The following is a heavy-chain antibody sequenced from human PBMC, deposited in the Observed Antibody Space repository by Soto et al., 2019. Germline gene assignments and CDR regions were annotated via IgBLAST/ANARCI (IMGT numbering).Heavy chain of an antibody. CDR2: ISAYNGNT. D-gene: IGHD3-9*01. J-gene: IGHJ4*02. V-gene: IGHV1-18*01. CDR3: ARENQYYDILTGYFNDY. CDR1: GYTFTNYG. Sequence: QVQLVQSGAEVKKPGASVKVSCRASGYTFTNYGISWVRQAPGQGLEWMGWISAYNGNTNYAQQLQGRVTMTTDTSMRTAYMELRSLRSDDTAVYYCARENQYYDILTGYFNDYWGQGTLVTVSS.